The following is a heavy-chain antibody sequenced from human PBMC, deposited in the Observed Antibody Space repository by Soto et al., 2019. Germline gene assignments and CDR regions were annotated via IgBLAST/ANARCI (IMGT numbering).Heavy chain of an antibody. V-gene: IGHV1-18*01. Sequence: QVQLVQSGAEVKKPGASVKVSCKASGYTFTSYGISWVRQAPGQGLEWMGWISAYNGNTNYAQKLQGRVTMTTDTSTSTAYMELRSLRSDDTAVYYCALLKMVKLVPGWFDPWGQGTLVTVSS. CDR1: GYTFTSYG. J-gene: IGHJ5*02. CDR3: ALLKMVKLVPGWFDP. CDR2: ISAYNGNT. D-gene: IGHD6-13*01.